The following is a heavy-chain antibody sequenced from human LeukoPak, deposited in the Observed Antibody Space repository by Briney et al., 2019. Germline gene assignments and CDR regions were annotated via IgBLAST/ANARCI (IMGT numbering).Heavy chain of an antibody. D-gene: IGHD3-9*01. CDR1: GGSFSGYY. V-gene: IGHV4-34*01. CDR2: INHSGST. J-gene: IGHJ5*02. CDR3: ARRRTGRYFEAYNWFDP. Sequence: SETLSLTCAVYGGSFSGYYWSWIRQPPGKGLEWIGEINHSGSTNYNPSLKSRVTISVDTSKNQFSLKLSSVTAADTAVYYCARRRTGRYFEAYNWFDPWGQGTLVTVSS.